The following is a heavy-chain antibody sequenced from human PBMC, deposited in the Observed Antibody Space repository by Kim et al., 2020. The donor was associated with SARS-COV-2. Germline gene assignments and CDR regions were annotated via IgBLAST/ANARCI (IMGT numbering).Heavy chain of an antibody. CDR1: GGSFSGYY. Sequence: SETLSLTCAVYGGSFSGYYWSWIRQPPGKGLEWIGEINHSGSTNYNPSLKSRVTISVDTSKNQFSLKLSSVTAADTAVYYCARGRMVRGTTDYWGQGTLVTVSS. CDR2: INHSGST. J-gene: IGHJ4*02. V-gene: IGHV4-34*01. CDR3: ARGRMVRGTTDY. D-gene: IGHD3-10*01.